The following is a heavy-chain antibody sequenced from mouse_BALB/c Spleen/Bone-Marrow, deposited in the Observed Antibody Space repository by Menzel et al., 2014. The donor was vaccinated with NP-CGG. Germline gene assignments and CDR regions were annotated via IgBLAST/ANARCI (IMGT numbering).Heavy chain of an antibody. CDR1: GFNIKDYY. J-gene: IGHJ2*01. D-gene: IGHD1-1*01. Sequence: VQLQQSGAELVRSGASVKLSCTASGFNIKDYYMHWVKQRPEQGLEWIGWIDPENGDTEYVPKFQGKATMTADTSSNTAYLQLSGLTPEDTAVYYCNAHITTVSYWGQGTTLTVSS. CDR2: IDPENGDT. CDR3: NAHITTVSY. V-gene: IGHV14-4*02.